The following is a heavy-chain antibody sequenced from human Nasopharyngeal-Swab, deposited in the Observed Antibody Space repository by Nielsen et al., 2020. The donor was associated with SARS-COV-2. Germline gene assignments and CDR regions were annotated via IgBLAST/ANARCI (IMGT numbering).Heavy chain of an antibody. CDR1: GYTFTSYY. J-gene: IGHJ5*02. CDR3: AREDIGVVPVAMGYNWFDP. D-gene: IGHD2-2*01. Sequence: ASVKVSFKASGYTFTSYYIHWVRQAPGQGLEWMGIINPSAGSTSYAQKFQGRVTMTRDTSTSTVSMELSSLRSEDTAVYYCAREDIGVVPVAMGYNWFDPWGQGTLVTVSS. V-gene: IGHV1-46*01. CDR2: INPSAGST.